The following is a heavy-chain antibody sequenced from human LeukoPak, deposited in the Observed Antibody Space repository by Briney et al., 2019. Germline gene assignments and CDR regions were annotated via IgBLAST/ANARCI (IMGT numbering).Heavy chain of an antibody. CDR3: ARDSPSSTPLFDY. CDR1: GFTFDDYA. D-gene: IGHD6-6*01. J-gene: IGHJ4*02. Sequence: GGSLRLSCAASGFTFDDYAMHWVRQAPGKGLEWVSLISWDGGSTYYADSVKGRFTISRDNAKNSLYLQMNSLRAEDTAVYYCARDSPSSTPLFDYWGPGTLVTVSS. V-gene: IGHV3-43D*03. CDR2: ISWDGGST.